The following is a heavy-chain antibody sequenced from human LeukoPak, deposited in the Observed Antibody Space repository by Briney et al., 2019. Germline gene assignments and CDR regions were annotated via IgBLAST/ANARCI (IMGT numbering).Heavy chain of an antibody. J-gene: IGHJ6*02. V-gene: IGHV1-8*01. CDR1: GYTFTSSD. D-gene: IGHD6-13*01. CDR2: MNPNTGNT. CDR3: ARGQKDNGVSSSWYYYGMDV. Sequence: ASVKVSCKASGYTFTSSDINWVRQATGQGPEWMGWMNPNTGNTEYAQKFQGRVTMTSNTSISTAYMELSSLRSEDTAVYYCARGQKDNGVSSSWYYYGMDVWGQGTTVTVSS.